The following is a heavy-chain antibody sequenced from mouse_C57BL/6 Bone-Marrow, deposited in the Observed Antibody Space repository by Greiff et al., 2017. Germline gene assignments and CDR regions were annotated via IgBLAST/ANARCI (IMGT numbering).Heavy chain of an antibody. D-gene: IGHD2-2*01. CDR1: GYTFTDYG. V-gene: IGHV1-15*01. CDR2: IDPATGGT. CDR3: AGGEHGYVAY. J-gene: IGHJ2*01. Sequence: QVQLQQPGAELVRPGASVTLSCKASGYTFTDYGMHWVKQRPVHGLEWIGAIDPATGGTTYNQKFKGKATLTADKSSSTAYMQLRSLTSEDSAVYYCAGGEHGYVAYWGQGTTLTVSA.